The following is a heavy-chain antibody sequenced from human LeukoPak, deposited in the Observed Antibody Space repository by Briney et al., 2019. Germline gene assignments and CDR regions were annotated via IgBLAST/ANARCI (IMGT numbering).Heavy chain of an antibody. D-gene: IGHD3-22*01. CDR1: GGSISSSSYY. V-gene: IGHV4-39*01. Sequence: SETLSLTCTVSGGSISSSSYYWGWIRQPPGKGLEYIGSVYYTGSTYNNPSLESRVTISVDTSKNQYSLKLTSVTAEDTAFYYCTKLSAVVAKGVYYFDYWGQGTLVTVSS. CDR2: VYYTGST. CDR3: TKLSAVVAKGVYYFDY. J-gene: IGHJ4*02.